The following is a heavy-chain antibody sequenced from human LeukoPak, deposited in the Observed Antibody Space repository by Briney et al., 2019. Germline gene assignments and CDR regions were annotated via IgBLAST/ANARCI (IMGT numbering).Heavy chain of an antibody. Sequence: GGSLRLSCAASGFTVSSNYMSWVRQAPGKGLEWVSSISVNGGTTYYADSVKGRFTISRDSSKNTLYLQMNSLRAEDTAVYYCVKGGGNVRRYLEYWGQGTLVTVSS. V-gene: IGHV3-23*01. CDR3: VKGGGNVRRYLEY. J-gene: IGHJ4*02. CDR1: GFTVSSNY. D-gene: IGHD4-23*01. CDR2: ISVNGGTT.